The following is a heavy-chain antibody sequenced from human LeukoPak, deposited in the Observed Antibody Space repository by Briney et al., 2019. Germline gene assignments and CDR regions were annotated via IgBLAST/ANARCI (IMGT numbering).Heavy chain of an antibody. D-gene: IGHD1-26*01. CDR3: ARDRYSGSYYYFDY. Sequence: GGSLRLSCAASGFTFSSYAMHWVRQAPGKGLKWVAVISYDGSNKYYADSVKGRFTISRDNSKNTLYLQMNSLRAEDTAVYYCARDRYSGSYYYFDYWGQGTLVTVSS. J-gene: IGHJ4*02. CDR2: ISYDGSNK. V-gene: IGHV3-30*04. CDR1: GFTFSSYA.